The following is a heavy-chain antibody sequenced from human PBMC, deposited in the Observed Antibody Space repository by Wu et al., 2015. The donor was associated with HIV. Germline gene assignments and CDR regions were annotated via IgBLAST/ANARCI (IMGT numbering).Heavy chain of an antibody. D-gene: IGHD2-2*01. V-gene: IGHV1-69*13. CDR1: GYTFSTSN. Sequence: QVQLVQSAAEVKKPGASVEVSCKSSGYTFSTSNIHWVRQAPGQGLEWMGGIIPIFGTANYAQKFQGRVTITADESTSTAYMELSSLRSEDTAVYYCASNLPGIVVVPAAEGYAFDIWGQGTMVTVSS. CDR2: IIPIFGTA. CDR3: ASNLPGIVVVPAAEGYAFDI. J-gene: IGHJ3*02.